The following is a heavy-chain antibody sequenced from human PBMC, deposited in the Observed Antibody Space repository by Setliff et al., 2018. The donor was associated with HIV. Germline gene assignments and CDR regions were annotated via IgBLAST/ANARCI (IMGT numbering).Heavy chain of an antibody. CDR1: GYTFTNYD. J-gene: IGHJ4*02. CDR3: AGGFGDLWGYYFDY. Sequence: GASVKVSCKASGYTFTNYDINWVRQATGQGLEWMGWMNPDSGNTGYAQIFQGRVTMTRDTSVTTAYMDLSGLTSDDTAVYYCAGGFGDLWGYYFDYWGQGTLVTVSS. CDR2: MNPDSGNT. D-gene: IGHD3-10*01. V-gene: IGHV1-8*02.